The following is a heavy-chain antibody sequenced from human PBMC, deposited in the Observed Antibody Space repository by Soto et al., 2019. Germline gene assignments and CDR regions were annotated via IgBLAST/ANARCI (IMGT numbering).Heavy chain of an antibody. CDR3: AREVAAVTFYYYYYMDV. J-gene: IGHJ6*03. Sequence: QVQLVESGGGVVQPGRSLRLSCAASGFTFSSYGMHWVRQAPGKGLEWVAVIWYDGSNKYYADSVKGRFTISRENSKNTLYLQMNSLRAEDTAVYYCAREVAAVTFYYYYYMDVWGKGTTVTVSS. V-gene: IGHV3-33*01. CDR1: GFTFSSYG. D-gene: IGHD6-13*01. CDR2: IWYDGSNK.